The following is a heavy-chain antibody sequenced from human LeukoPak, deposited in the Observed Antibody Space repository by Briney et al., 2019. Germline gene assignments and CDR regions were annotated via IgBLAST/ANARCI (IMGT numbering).Heavy chain of an antibody. CDR2: INHSGST. CDR1: GGSFSGYY. J-gene: IGHJ4*02. Sequence: SETLSLTCAVYGGSFSGYYWSWIRQPPGKGLEWIGEINHSGSTNYNPSLKSRVTISVDTSKNQFSLKLSSVTAADTAVYYCARLDRWGWSGYPGLGVYFDYWGQGTLVTVSS. V-gene: IGHV4-34*01. D-gene: IGHD3-3*01. CDR3: ARLDRWGWSGYPGLGVYFDY.